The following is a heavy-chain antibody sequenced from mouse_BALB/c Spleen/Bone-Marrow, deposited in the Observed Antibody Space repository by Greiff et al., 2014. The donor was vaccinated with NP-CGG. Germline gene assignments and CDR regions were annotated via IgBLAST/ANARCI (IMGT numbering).Heavy chain of an antibody. CDR1: GFTFSSFG. Sequence: DVMLVESGGGLVQPGGSRKVSCAASGFTFSSFGMHWVRQAPEKGLEWVAYISSGSSTIYYADTVKGRFTISRDNPKNTLFLQMTSLRSEDTAMYYCARSTMITTGYYYAMDYWGRGTSVTVSS. D-gene: IGHD2-4*01. J-gene: IGHJ4*01. CDR2: ISSGSSTI. CDR3: ARSTMITTGYYYAMDY. V-gene: IGHV5-17*02.